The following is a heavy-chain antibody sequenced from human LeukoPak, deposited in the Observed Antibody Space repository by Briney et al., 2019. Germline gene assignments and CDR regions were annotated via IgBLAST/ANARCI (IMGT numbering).Heavy chain of an antibody. CDR3: ARDLGQYYDTSDNWFDP. Sequence: HSGGSLRLSCAASGFTFSNYWMHWVRQAPGKGLVWVSRINSDGINTSYADSVKGRFTTSRDNAKNTLNLQMNSLRAEDTAVYYCARDLGQYYDTSDNWFDPWGQGTLVTVSS. CDR2: INSDGINT. V-gene: IGHV3-74*01. D-gene: IGHD3-22*01. CDR1: GFTFSNYW. J-gene: IGHJ5*02.